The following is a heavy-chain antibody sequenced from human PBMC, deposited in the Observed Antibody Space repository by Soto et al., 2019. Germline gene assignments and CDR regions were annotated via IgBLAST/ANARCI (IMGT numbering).Heavy chain of an antibody. CDR1: GYSFISYN. CDR3: AIGFGSSWFDY. Sequence: ASVKVSCKASGYSFISYNIHWVRQAPGQRLEWMAWITPGNGNRKYSQKFQGRVTITRDTSASTAYMELSSLTSEDTAVYFCAIGFGSSWFDYWGQGTPVTVSS. CDR2: ITPGNGNR. D-gene: IGHD6-13*01. J-gene: IGHJ4*02. V-gene: IGHV1-3*01.